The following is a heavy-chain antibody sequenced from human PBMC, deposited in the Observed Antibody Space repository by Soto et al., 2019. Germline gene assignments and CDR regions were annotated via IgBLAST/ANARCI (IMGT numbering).Heavy chain of an antibody. J-gene: IGHJ6*03. CDR2: IYYSGST. V-gene: IGHV4-59*01. Sequence: SETLSLTCTVSGGSISSYYWSWIRQPPGKGLEWIGYIYYSGSTNYNPSLKSRVTISVDTSKNQFSLKLSSVTAADTAVYYCARVRAENYSNTPIYYYYYYMDVWGKGTTVTVSS. D-gene: IGHD4-4*01. CDR3: ARVRAENYSNTPIYYYYYYMDV. CDR1: GGSISSYY.